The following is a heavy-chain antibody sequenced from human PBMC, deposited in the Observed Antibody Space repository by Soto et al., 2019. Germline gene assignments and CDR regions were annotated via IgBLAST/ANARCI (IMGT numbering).Heavy chain of an antibody. J-gene: IGHJ6*02. D-gene: IGHD3-22*01. CDR1: GYTFSSFG. V-gene: IGHV1-18*01. CDR3: ARDGSGYYYYYYGMDV. Sequence: QVQLVQSGAEVKKPGASVKVSCKASGYTFSSFGISWVRQAPGQGLEWMGWISAYNGNTNYAQNLQGRVTMTTDTSTGTAYMEVRSLTSDDTAVYYCARDGSGYYYYYYGMDVWGQGTTVNVSS. CDR2: ISAYNGNT.